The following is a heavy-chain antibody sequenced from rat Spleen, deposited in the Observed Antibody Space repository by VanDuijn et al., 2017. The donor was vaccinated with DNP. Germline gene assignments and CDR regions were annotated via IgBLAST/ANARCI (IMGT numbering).Heavy chain of an antibody. V-gene: IGHV2-63*01. CDR3: TRDPSYNKYGYFDY. CDR2: MRYNGDT. D-gene: IGHD1-10*01. CDR1: GFSLTSYN. Sequence: QVQLKESGPGLVQPSQTLSLTCTVSGFSLTSYNVHWVRQPPGKGLEWMGRMRYNGDTSYNSALKSRLSINRDTSKNQVFLKMNSLQSDDTGAYYCTRDPSYNKYGYFDYWGQGVMVTVSS. J-gene: IGHJ2*01.